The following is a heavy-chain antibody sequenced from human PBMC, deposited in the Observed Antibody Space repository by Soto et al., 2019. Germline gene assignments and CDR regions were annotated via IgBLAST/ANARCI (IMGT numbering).Heavy chain of an antibody. Sequence: QVQLVESGGGVVQPGRSLRLSCAASGFTFSNYGMHWVRQAPGKGLEWVAVIWYDGSDKYYADSVKGRFTISRDNSKNTLYRHMNSLRAEDMAVCYCAGEYCSGGRSYSYGMDVWGQGNTVTVSS. CDR1: GFTFSNYG. D-gene: IGHD2-15*01. CDR3: AGEYCSGGRSYSYGMDV. J-gene: IGHJ6*02. V-gene: IGHV3-33*01. CDR2: IWYDGSDK.